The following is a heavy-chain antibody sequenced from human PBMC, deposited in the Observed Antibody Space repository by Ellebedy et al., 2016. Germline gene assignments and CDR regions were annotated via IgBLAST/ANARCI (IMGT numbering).Heavy chain of an antibody. CDR1: GFTFSDYY. D-gene: IGHD3-3*01. J-gene: IGHJ6*02. Sequence: GESLKISCAASGFTFSDYYMSWIRQAPGKGLEWVSYISSSSSYTNYADSVKGRFTISRDNAKNSLYLQMNSLRAEDTAVYYCARLGGRGYYYYYGMDVWGQGTTVTVSS. V-gene: IGHV3-11*03. CDR2: ISSSSSYT. CDR3: ARLGGRGYYYYYGMDV.